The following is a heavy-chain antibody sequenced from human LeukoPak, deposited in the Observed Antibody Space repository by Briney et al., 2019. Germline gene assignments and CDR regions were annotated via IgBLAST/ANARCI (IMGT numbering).Heavy chain of an antibody. D-gene: IGHD6-13*01. CDR3: ARVRTIAEVGPDFDY. J-gene: IGHJ4*02. V-gene: IGHV1-46*01. CDR2: VTTSGGST. CDR1: GYTFTSYY. Sequence: ASVKVSCKASGYTFTSYYMHWVRQAPGQGLEWMGIVTTSGGSTSYAQNFQGRVTMTRDTSTSTVYMELTSLGSEDTAVYYCARVRTIAEVGPDFDYWGQGTLVTVSS.